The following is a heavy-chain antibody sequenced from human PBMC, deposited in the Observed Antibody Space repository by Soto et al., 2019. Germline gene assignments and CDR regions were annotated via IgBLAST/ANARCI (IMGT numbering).Heavy chain of an antibody. Sequence: QVHLQESGPGLVAPSGTLSLTCTLSGGSVRAPDWWNWVRQSPDKGLEWIAEVHISGNSNYNPSLRSRVSVSIDSAKNQFYLNLNSVTAADTAIYYCARVRQGCSANNCYFDPWGQGTQVTISS. CDR1: GGSVRAPDW. D-gene: IGHD1-1*01. V-gene: IGHV4-4*02. CDR2: VHISGNS. CDR3: ARVRQGCSANNCYFDP. J-gene: IGHJ5*01.